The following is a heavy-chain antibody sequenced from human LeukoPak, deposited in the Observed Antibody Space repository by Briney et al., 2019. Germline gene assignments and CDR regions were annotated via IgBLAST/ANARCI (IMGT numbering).Heavy chain of an antibody. J-gene: IGHJ5*02. CDR1: GGSISSSSYY. Sequence: SETLSLTCTVSGGSISSSSYYWGWIPQPPGKGLEWIGSIYYSGSTYSNPSLKSRVTISVDTSKNQFSLKLSSVTAADTAVYYCARHLGGDYYDSSAIPWFDPWGQGTLVTVSS. V-gene: IGHV4-39*01. CDR2: IYYSGST. CDR3: ARHLGGDYYDSSAIPWFDP. D-gene: IGHD3-22*01.